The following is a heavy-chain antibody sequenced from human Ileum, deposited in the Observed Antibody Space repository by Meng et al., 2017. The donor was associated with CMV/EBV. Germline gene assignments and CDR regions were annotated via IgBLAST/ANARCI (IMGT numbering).Heavy chain of an antibody. CDR2: IYWDDDK. CDR1: SPTSSPVG. Sequence: SPTSSPVGVGWIRQPTGKALEWLAFIYWDDDKRYNPSLRNRLTITKDVPRNQVVLTMTNIDPADTATYYCVHRKDYGGNWNGGSADFWGQGALVTVSS. CDR3: VHRKDYGGNWNGGSADF. J-gene: IGHJ4*02. D-gene: IGHD1-1*01. V-gene: IGHV2-5*02.